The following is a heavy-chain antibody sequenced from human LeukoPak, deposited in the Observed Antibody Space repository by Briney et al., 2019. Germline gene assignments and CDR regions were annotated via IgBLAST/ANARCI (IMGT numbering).Heavy chain of an antibody. J-gene: IGHJ4*02. V-gene: IGHV3-48*03. Sequence: GGSLRLSCAASGFTFSSYEMTWVRQAPGKGLEWVSYISSSGSTIYYADSVKGRFTISRDNAKNSLYLQMNSLRAEDTAVYYCARDYYGSGSYYDYWGQGTLVTVFS. CDR3: ARDYYGSGSYYDY. D-gene: IGHD3-10*01. CDR2: ISSSGSTI. CDR1: GFTFSSYE.